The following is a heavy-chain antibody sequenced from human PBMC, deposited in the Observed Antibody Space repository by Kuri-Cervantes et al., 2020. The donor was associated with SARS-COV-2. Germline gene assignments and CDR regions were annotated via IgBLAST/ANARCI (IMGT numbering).Heavy chain of an antibody. CDR1: GFTFSSYG. CDR3: ARDRVATITSFYYYYGMDV. V-gene: IGHV3-30*03. CDR2: ISYDGSNK. Sequence: GESLKISCAASGFTFSSYGMHWVRQAPGKGLEWVAVISYDGSNKYYADSVKGRFTISRDNSKNTLYPQTNSLRAEDTAVYYCARDRVATITSFYYYYGMDVWGQGTTVTVSS. J-gene: IGHJ6*02. D-gene: IGHD5-24*01.